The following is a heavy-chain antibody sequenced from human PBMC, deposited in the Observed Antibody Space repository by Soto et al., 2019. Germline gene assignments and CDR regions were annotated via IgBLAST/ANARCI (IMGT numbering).Heavy chain of an antibody. CDR2: ISSSGSTI. Sequence: PVGSLRLSCAASGFTFSSYEMNWVRQAPGKGLEWVSYISSSGSTIYYADSVKGRFTISRDNAKNSLYLQMNSLRAEDTAVYYCAREDDYAILTGYDAFDIWGQGTMVTV. J-gene: IGHJ3*02. V-gene: IGHV3-48*03. CDR1: GFTFSSYE. CDR3: AREDDYAILTGYDAFDI. D-gene: IGHD3-9*01.